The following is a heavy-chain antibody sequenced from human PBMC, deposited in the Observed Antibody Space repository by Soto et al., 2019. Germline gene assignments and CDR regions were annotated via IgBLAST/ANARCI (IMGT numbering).Heavy chain of an antibody. J-gene: IGHJ5*02. V-gene: IGHV4-30-2*01. CDR1: GGSISSGGYS. D-gene: IGHD2-15*01. Sequence: QLQLQESGSGLVKPSQTLSLTCAVSGGSISSGGYSWSWIRQPPGKGLEWIGYIYHSGSTYYNPSLKSRVTISVDRSKNQFSLKLSSVTAADTAVYYCARDRDCSGGSCYPGEFDPWGQGTLVTVSS. CDR2: IYHSGST. CDR3: ARDRDCSGGSCYPGEFDP.